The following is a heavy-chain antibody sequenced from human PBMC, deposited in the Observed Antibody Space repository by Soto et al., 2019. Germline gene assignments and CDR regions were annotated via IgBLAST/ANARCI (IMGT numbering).Heavy chain of an antibody. CDR2: IKDDGGEQ. J-gene: IGHJ5*02. CDR1: GFSFRSYW. V-gene: IGHV3-7*03. D-gene: IGHD4-4*01. CDR3: AITTSTVSYWFDP. Sequence: PGGSLRLSCAASGFSFRSYWMSWVRQAPGKGPEWVANIKDDGGEQHYVDSVKGRFTISRDNTENSLFLLMNNLRAEDSAIYYCAITTSTVSYWFDPWGPGTQVTVSS.